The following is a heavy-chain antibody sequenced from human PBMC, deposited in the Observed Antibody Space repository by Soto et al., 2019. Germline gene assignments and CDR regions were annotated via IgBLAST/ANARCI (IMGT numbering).Heavy chain of an antibody. CDR2: ISAYNGNT. CDR1: GSSFTTYG. J-gene: IGHJ6*02. CDR3: AREGPAPYYYYGMDV. V-gene: IGHV1-18*01. Sequence: QVQLVQSGGEVKKPGASVKVSCKTSGSSFTTYGISWVRQAPGQGLEWMGWISAYNGNTNYAQKLQDRVTMTTDTSTSTAYMELRSLRSDDTAVYYCAREGPAPYYYYGMDVWGQGSTVTVSS.